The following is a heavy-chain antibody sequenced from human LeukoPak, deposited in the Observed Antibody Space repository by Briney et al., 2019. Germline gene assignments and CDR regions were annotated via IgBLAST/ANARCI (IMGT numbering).Heavy chain of an antibody. J-gene: IGHJ4*02. CDR3: ASRPASETYFAVFDY. Sequence: PGGSLRLSCTVSGFPFGSEAMSWVRQAPGRGLEWVSSISPAGGTTYHADSVKGRFTISRDNSKNALYLQMNNLRAEDTAVYYCASRPASETYFAVFDYWGQGTLVTVSS. CDR2: ISPAGGTT. CDR1: GFPFGSEA. D-gene: IGHD1-26*01. V-gene: IGHV3-23*01.